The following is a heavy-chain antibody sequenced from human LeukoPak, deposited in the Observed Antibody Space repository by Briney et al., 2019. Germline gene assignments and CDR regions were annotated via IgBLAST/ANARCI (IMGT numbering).Heavy chain of an antibody. CDR1: GFTFSSYE. J-gene: IGHJ6*02. D-gene: IGHD5-12*01. V-gene: IGHV3-48*03. Sequence: HPGGSLRLSCAASGFTFSSYEMNWVRQAPGKGLEWVSYISSRGSTIYYADSVKGRFTISRDNAKNSLYLQMNSLRAEDTAVYYCARGPPLNIVATIYYYCYGMDVWGQGTTVTVSS. CDR3: ARGPPLNIVATIYYYCYGMDV. CDR2: ISSRGSTI.